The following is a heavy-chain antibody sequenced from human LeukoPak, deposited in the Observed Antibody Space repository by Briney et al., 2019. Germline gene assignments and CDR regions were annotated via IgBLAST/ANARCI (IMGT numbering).Heavy chain of an antibody. CDR2: IYYSGST. D-gene: IGHD3-10*01. J-gene: IGHJ4*02. Sequence: SETLSLTCTVPYGSISSGHYYWNWIRQPPGKGLEWIGYIYYSGSTNYNPSLKSRVTISVDTSKNQFSLKLSSVTAADTAVYYCARRSITMVRGVIEENWGQGTLVTVSS. CDR1: YGSISSGHYY. V-gene: IGHV4-61*01. CDR3: ARRSITMVRGVIEEN.